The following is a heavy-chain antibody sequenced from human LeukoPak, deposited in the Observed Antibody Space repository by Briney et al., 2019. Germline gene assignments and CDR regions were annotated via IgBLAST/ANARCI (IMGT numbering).Heavy chain of an antibody. CDR1: GGSFSGYY. J-gene: IGHJ4*02. Sequence: SETLSLTCAVYGGSFSGYYWSWIRQPPGKGLEWIGEINHSGSTNHNPSLKSRVTISVDTSKNQFSLKLSSVTAADTAVYYCARISPYCGGDCYSTHYYFDYWGQGTLVTVSS. CDR2: INHSGST. CDR3: ARISPYCGGDCYSTHYYFDY. D-gene: IGHD2-21*02. V-gene: IGHV4-34*01.